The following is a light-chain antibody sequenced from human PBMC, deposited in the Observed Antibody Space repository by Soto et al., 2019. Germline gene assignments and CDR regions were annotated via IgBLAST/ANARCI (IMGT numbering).Light chain of an antibody. J-gene: IGLJ2*01. V-gene: IGLV1-44*01. CDR3: AAWDDSLNGLV. CDR2: THN. Sequence: QSVLTQPPSASGTPGQRVTISCSGSTSNIGRYTVNWYQQLPGTAPKLLIYTHNQRPSGVPDRFSGSKSGTSASLAISGLQCEDEADYYCAAWDDSLNGLVFGGGTKLTVL. CDR1: TSNIGRYT.